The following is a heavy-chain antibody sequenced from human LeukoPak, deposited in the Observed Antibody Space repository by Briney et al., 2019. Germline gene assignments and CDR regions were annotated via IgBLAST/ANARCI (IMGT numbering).Heavy chain of an antibody. CDR3: ARDARPYNWNYVPFDY. V-gene: IGHV1-69*13. CDR2: IIPIFGTA. D-gene: IGHD1-7*01. Sequence: ASVKVSCKASGGTFSSYAISWVRQAPGQGLEWMGGIIPIFGTANYAQKFQDRVTITADESTSTAYMELSSLRSEDTAVYYCARDARPYNWNYVPFDYWGQGTLVTVSS. J-gene: IGHJ4*02. CDR1: GGTFSSYA.